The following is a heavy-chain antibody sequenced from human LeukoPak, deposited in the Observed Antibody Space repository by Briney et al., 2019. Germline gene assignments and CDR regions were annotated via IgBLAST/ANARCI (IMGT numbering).Heavy chain of an antibody. CDR2: INDSGSSS. J-gene: IGHJ4*02. CDR1: GGSFSGHY. CDR3: ARGLVGPTKGLVDN. Sequence: SETLSLTCAVYGGSFSGHYWSWIRQPPGKGLEWIGEINDSGSSSNYNPSLKSRVTISVDTSKNQFSLKLRSVTAADTAGYYCARGLVGPTKGLVDNCGQGTLVTVSS. D-gene: IGHD1-26*01. V-gene: IGHV4-34*01.